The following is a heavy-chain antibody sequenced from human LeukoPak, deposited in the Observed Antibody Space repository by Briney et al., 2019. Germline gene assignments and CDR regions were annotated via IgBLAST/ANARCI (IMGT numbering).Heavy chain of an antibody. J-gene: IGHJ2*01. D-gene: IGHD3-22*01. CDR2: IYYSGST. Sequence: SQTLSLTCTVSGGSISSGDYYWSWIRQPPGKGLEWIGYIYYSGSTYYNPSLKSRVTISVDTSKNQFSLKLSSVTAADTAVYYCARRTYYYDSSGYYSLYWYFDLWGRGTLVTVSS. V-gene: IGHV4-30-4*01. CDR3: ARRTYYYDSSGYYSLYWYFDL. CDR1: GGSISSGDYY.